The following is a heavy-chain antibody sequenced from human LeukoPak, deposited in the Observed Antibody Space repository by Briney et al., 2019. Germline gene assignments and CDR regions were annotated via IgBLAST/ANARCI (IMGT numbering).Heavy chain of an antibody. D-gene: IGHD6-13*01. CDR3: ARDDSPGSSSWYYNYYYMDV. V-gene: IGHV1-46*01. CDR1: GYTFTSYY. J-gene: IGHJ6*03. Sequence: ASVKVSCKASGYTFTSYYMHWVRQAPGQGLEWMGIINPSGGSTSYAQKFQGRVTMTRDMSTSTVYMELSSLRSEDTAVYYCARDDSPGSSSWYYNYYYMDVWGKGTTVTVSS. CDR2: INPSGGST.